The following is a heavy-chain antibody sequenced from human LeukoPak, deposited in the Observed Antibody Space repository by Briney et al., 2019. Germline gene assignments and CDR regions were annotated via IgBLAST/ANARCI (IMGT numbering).Heavy chain of an antibody. V-gene: IGHV3-23*01. J-gene: IGHJ6*02. CDR1: GFTLNTYA. Sequence: GGSLRLSCAASGFTLNTYAMSWVRQAPGKGLELVSRVSGSGGNTYYADSVKGRFTISRDNSKNTLYLEMNSLRAEDTAVYYCARDRCGDICFYGLDVWGQGTTVSVSS. CDR2: VSGSGGNT. CDR3: ARDRCGDICFYGLDV. D-gene: IGHD2-21*01.